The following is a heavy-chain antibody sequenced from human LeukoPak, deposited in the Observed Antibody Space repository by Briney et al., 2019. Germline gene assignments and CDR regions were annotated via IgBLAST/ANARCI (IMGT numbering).Heavy chain of an antibody. Sequence: ASVKVSCKASGYTFTSYAMHWVRQAPGQRLEWMGWINAGNGNTKYSQEFQGRVTITRDTSASTAYMELSSLRSEDMAVYYCARDIDNGDYVVYWGQGTLVTVSS. CDR3: ARDIDNGDYVVY. CDR2: INAGNGNT. D-gene: IGHD4-17*01. CDR1: GYTFTSYA. V-gene: IGHV1-3*03. J-gene: IGHJ4*02.